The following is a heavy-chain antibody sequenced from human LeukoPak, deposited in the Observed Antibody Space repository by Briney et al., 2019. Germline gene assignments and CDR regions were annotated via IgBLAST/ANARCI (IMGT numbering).Heavy chain of an antibody. D-gene: IGHD5-24*01. CDR3: ARQDGYNSGRFDP. Sequence: SETLSLTCTVSGGSISSYYWSWIRQPPGQGLEWIGYIYYSGSTNYNPSLNSRVTISVGTSKNQFSLKLTSVTAADTAVYYCARQDGYNSGRFDPWGQGTLVIVSS. CDR2: IYYSGST. V-gene: IGHV4-59*08. CDR1: GGSISSYY. J-gene: IGHJ5*02.